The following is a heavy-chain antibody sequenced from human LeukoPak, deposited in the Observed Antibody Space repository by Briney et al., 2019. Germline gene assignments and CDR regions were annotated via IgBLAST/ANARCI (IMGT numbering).Heavy chain of an antibody. CDR1: GGSFSGYY. CDR3: ARLGDDYGLSY. CDR2: INHSGST. V-gene: IGHV4-34*01. D-gene: IGHD4-17*01. Sequence: SETLSLTCAVYGGSFSGYYWSWIRQPPGKGLEWIGEINHSGSTNYNPSLKSRVTISVDTSKNQFSLKLSSVTAADTAVYYCARLGDDYGLSYWGQGTLVTVSS. J-gene: IGHJ4*02.